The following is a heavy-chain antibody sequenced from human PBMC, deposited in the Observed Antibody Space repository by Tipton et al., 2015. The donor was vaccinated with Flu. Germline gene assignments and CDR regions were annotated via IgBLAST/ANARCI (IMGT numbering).Heavy chain of an antibody. CDR2: IYYSGST. CDR3: ARLSYYDVDLKNFYFDY. D-gene: IGHD3-10*02. J-gene: IGHJ4*02. Sequence: LRLSCTVSGDSISSTSSYWSWIRQPPGKGLEWIGSIYYSGSTYYSASFKSRVIISADTSKSQFSLMLRSVTAADTAVYYCARLSYYDVDLKNFYFDYWGQGALVTVSS. CDR1: GDSISSTSSY. V-gene: IGHV4-39*01.